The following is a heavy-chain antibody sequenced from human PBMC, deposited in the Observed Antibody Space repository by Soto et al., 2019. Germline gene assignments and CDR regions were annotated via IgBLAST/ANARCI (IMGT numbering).Heavy chain of an antibody. CDR3: EKEGITMTILNWFDP. CDR2: ISGSGGST. J-gene: IGHJ5*02. Sequence: TGGSLRLSCAASGFTFSSYAMSWVRQAPGKGLEWVSAISGSGGSTYYADSVKGRFTISRDNSKNTLYLQMNSLRAEDTAVYYCEKEGITMTILNWFDPSGQGPQVTVYS. CDR1: GFTFSSYA. D-gene: IGHD3-22*01. V-gene: IGHV3-23*01.